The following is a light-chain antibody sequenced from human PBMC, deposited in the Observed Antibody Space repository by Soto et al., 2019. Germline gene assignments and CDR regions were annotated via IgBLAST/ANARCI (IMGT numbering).Light chain of an antibody. CDR1: QSVRSNY. CDR3: QQYGRSPRIT. J-gene: IGKJ3*01. Sequence: IVLPQSPGTLSLSQGERANLSCRASQSVRSNYLAWYQQKPGQAPRLLIYGASSRSTGIPDRLSGSRSGTEFTLTISRRKTDDAAVYYCQQYGRSPRITLGPGTKVCIK. CDR2: GAS. V-gene: IGKV3-20*01.